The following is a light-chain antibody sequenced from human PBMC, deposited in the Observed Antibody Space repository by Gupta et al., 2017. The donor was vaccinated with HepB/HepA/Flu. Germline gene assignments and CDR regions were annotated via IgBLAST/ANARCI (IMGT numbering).Light chain of an antibody. CDR3: TSYRSSNTEV. CDR1: SSDVGAYNY. J-gene: IGLJ2*01. CDR2: DVS. V-gene: IGLV2-14*03. Sequence: QSALTQPASVSGSPGQSITISCTGTSSDVGAYNYVSWYQQHPGKAPKLMIYDVSNRPSGVSNRFSGSKSGNTASLTISGLQAEDEADYYCTSYRSSNTEVFGGGTKLTVL.